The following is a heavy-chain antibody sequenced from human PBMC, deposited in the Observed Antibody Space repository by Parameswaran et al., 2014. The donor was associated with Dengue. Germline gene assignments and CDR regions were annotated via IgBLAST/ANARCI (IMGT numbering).Heavy chain of an antibody. J-gene: IGHJ4*02. CDR2: IYYIGGT. Sequence: RWIRQPPGKGLEWIGYIYYIGGTNYNPSLNSRVTISVDPSRSQLSLNLRSVAAADTAVYYCSGSVRAGYHSLDSWGQGTLVTVSS. V-gene: IGHV4-59*08. D-gene: IGHD5-24*01. CDR3: SGSVRAGYHSLDS.